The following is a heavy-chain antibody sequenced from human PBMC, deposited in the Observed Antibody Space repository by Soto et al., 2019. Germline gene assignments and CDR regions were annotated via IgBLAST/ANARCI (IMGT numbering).Heavy chain of an antibody. Sequence: QVQLQESGPGLVKPSETLSLTCTVSGGSMNSYYWSWIRQSPGRGTDWLGYIHYTGSTNYGPSLKSRVTISIDTSKSQCSLKLSSVTAADTAIYYCARRDCYGSICYPYYFDLWGRGTLVTVSS. CDR2: IHYTGST. CDR3: ARRDCYGSICYPYYFDL. J-gene: IGHJ2*01. CDR1: GGSMNSYY. D-gene: IGHD2-8*02. V-gene: IGHV4-59*08.